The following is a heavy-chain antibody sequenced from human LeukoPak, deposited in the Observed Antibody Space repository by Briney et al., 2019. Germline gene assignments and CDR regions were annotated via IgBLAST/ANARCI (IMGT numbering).Heavy chain of an antibody. CDR3: AREFYTSSLDA. CDR1: GFTFSDYY. V-gene: IGHV3-11*01. Sequence: GGSLRLSCAASGFTFSDYYMTWIRQAPGKGLEWVSYISSNGSTIYYADSVKGRFTISRDNAKNSLYLQMNSLRVEDTAVYYCAREFYTSSLDAWGQGTLVTVSS. D-gene: IGHD6-13*01. J-gene: IGHJ5*02. CDR2: ISSNGSTI.